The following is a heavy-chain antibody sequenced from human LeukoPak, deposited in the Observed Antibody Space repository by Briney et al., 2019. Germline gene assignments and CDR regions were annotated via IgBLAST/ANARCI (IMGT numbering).Heavy chain of an antibody. J-gene: IGHJ4*02. CDR3: AIGWELHRFGY. CDR1: GFTFSSHG. Sequence: AGGSLRLSCAASGFTFSSHGMHWVRQAPGKGLEWVAVIAYDGSSEYYADSVKGRFTISRDNSKNTLYLQMDSLRAEDTAVYYCAIGWELHRFGYWGQGTLVTVSS. CDR2: IAYDGSSE. D-gene: IGHD1-26*01. V-gene: IGHV3-30*03.